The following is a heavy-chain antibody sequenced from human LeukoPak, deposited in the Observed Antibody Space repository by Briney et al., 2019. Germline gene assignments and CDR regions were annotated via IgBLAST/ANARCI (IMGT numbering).Heavy chain of an antibody. CDR2: IYYSGST. D-gene: IGHD3-9*01. CDR3: ARGLPNYDILTGYPRYYYYGMDV. Sequence: SETLSLTCTVSGGSISSYYWSWIRQPPGKGLEWIGYIYYSGSTNYNPSLKSRVTISVDTSKNQFSLKLSSVTAADTAVYYCARGLPNYDILTGYPRYYYYGMDVWGQGTTVTVSS. CDR1: GGSISSYY. J-gene: IGHJ6*02. V-gene: IGHV4-59*12.